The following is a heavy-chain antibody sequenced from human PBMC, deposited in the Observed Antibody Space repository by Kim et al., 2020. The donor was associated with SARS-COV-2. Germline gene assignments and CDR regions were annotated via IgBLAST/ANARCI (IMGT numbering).Heavy chain of an antibody. D-gene: IGHD3-22*01. CDR3: ARDDDYFDTSGEGAFDI. CDR1: GGSISSYY. Sequence: SETLSLTCTVSGGSISSYYWSWIRQPPGKGLEWIGYIYYSGSAKYNPSLKSRVTISVDTSKNQFSLKLSSVTAADTAVYYCARDDDYFDTSGEGAFDIWGQGTMVTVSS. V-gene: IGHV4-59*01. CDR2: IYYSGSA. J-gene: IGHJ3*02.